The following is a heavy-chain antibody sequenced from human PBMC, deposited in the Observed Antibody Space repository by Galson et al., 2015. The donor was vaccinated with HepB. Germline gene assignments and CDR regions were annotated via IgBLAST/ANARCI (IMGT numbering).Heavy chain of an antibody. J-gene: IGHJ6*02. CDR3: ARCFGVAIYYYYYGMDV. Sequence: SVKVSCKASGGTFSSYAISWVRQAPGQGLEWMGGIIPIFGTANYAQKFQGRVTITADESTSTAYMELSSLRSEDTAVYYCARCFGVAIYYYYYGMDVWGQGTTVTVSS. CDR2: IIPIFGTA. D-gene: IGHD3-3*01. V-gene: IGHV1-69*13. CDR1: GGTFSSYA.